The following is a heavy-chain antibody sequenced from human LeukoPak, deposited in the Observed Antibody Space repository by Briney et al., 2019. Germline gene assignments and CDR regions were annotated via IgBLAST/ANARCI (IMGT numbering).Heavy chain of an antibody. V-gene: IGHV4-34*01. J-gene: IGHJ4*02. CDR1: XGSXXXYY. CDR3: ARRTWVVIAIRPDQTFDY. Sequence: SXXXSLXXAVXXGSXXXYYWSXVRXPXXXXXXXXGXXXXSGSTNYNPSLKSRVTISVDTSKNQFSLKLSSVTAADTAVYYCARRTWVVIAIRPDQTFDYWGQGTLVTVSS. CDR2: XXXSGST. D-gene: IGHD2-21*01.